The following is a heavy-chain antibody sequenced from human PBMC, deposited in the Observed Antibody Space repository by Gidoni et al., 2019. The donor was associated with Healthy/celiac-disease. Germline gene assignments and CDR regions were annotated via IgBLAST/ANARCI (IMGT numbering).Heavy chain of an antibody. J-gene: IGHJ4*02. V-gene: IGHV3-66*02. CDR3: ASTSNIVGAHLIDY. Sequence: VQLVCSGGGFVQPGGSLRLSCAASGLPVSSNYMSWVRQAPGTGLELVSVIYSGGNTYYADSVKGRFTISRDNSKNTLYLQMNSLRAEDTAVYYCASTSNIVGAHLIDYWGQGTLVTVSS. CDR2: IYSGGNT. D-gene: IGHD1-26*01. CDR1: GLPVSSNY.